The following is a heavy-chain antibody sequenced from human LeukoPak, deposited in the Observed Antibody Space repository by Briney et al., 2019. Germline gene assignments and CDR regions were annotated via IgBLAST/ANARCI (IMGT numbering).Heavy chain of an antibody. CDR1: IILHKDYH. J-gene: IGHJ4*02. CDR3: AAGTAADY. V-gene: IGHV3-11*03. D-gene: IGHD6-25*01. CDR2: ISSSSSYT. Sequence: GGSLRLSCVLCIILHKDYHILWLRQAPGKGLEWISYISSSSSYTDYADSVKGRFTISRDNANNVLYLQINTLKGEDTGVYYSAAGTAADYWGLGTLVAVSS.